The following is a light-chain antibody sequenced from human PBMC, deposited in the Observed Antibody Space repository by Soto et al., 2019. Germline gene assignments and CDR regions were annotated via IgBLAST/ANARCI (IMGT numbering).Light chain of an antibody. CDR2: AAS. V-gene: IGKV1-9*01. CDR3: QHLNSYPRT. J-gene: IGKJ3*01. Sequence: DLLLTQSPSFLSASVGDRVTITCRASQGISRYLAWYQQKPGKAPQLLIYAASTLQSGVPSRFSGSGSATEFTITISSLQPEDFATYYCQHLNSYPRTFGPGTKVDIK. CDR1: QGISRY.